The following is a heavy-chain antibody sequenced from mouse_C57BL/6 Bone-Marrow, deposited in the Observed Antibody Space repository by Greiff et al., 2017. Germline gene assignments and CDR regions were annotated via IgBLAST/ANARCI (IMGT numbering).Heavy chain of an antibody. D-gene: IGHD1-1*01. CDR3: AISLIYYYGSSYDY. V-gene: IGHV1-69*01. J-gene: IGHJ2*01. CDR2: IDPSDSYT. Sequence: QVQLQQPGAELVMPGASVKLSCKASGYTFTSYWMHWVKQRPGQGLEWIGEIDPSDSYTNYNQKFKGKSTLTVDKSSSTAYMQLSSLTSEDSAVYYCAISLIYYYGSSYDYWGQGTTLTVSS. CDR1: GYTFTSYW.